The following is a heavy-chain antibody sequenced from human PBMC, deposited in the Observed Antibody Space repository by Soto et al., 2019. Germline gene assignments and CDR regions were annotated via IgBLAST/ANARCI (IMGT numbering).Heavy chain of an antibody. Sequence: ASVKVSCKASGYTFTSYAMHWVRQAPGQRLEWMGWINAGNGNTKYSQKFQGRVTITRDTSASTAYMELSSLRSEDTAVYYCARVRYDYVWGSYRYGDVFDIWGQGSMVT. CDR1: GYTFTSYA. J-gene: IGHJ3*02. CDR2: INAGNGNT. CDR3: ARVRYDYVWGSYRYGDVFDI. D-gene: IGHD3-16*02. V-gene: IGHV1-3*01.